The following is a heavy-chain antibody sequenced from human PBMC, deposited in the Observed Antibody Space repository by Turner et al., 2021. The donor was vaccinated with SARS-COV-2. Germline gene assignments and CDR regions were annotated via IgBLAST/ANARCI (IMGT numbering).Heavy chain of an antibody. J-gene: IGHJ4*02. CDR2: RTNYGTCQ. CDR1: GFTFTTYA. D-gene: IGHD3-3*01. V-gene: IGHV3-30-3*01. Sequence: QVQLLESGGGVVQPGRSLRLSCTASGFTFTTYAMHGVRQAPGKGMGWVAIRTNYGTCQFYADTMKGRFSITRDNSKNTVLLPMNRLGAEDTAVCYCAKVDAPTRGFYFDYWGQGTLVTVSS. CDR3: AKVDAPTRGFYFDY.